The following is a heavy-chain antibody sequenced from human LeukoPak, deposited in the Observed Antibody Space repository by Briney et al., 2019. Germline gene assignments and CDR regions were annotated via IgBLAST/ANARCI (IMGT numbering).Heavy chain of an antibody. Sequence: SETLSLTCTVSGGSISSYYWSWIRQPPGKGLEWIGYIYHTGSTSYNPSLKGRVTISVDTSKNQFSLKLSSATAADTAVYYCYASGSYFPYYYYYMDVWGKGTTVTVSS. V-gene: IGHV4-59*12. CDR3: YASGSYFPYYYYYMDV. D-gene: IGHD3-10*01. CDR2: IYHTGST. CDR1: GGSISSYY. J-gene: IGHJ6*03.